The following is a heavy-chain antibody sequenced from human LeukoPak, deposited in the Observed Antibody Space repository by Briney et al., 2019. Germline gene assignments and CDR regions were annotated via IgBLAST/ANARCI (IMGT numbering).Heavy chain of an antibody. Sequence: ETLPLTCTVSGGSISSGDYYWSWIRQAPGKGLEWVSVIYSGGSTYYADSVKGRFTISRDNSKNTLYLQMNSLRAEDTAVYYCARSHYYYDSRESGDYWGQGTLVTVSS. V-gene: IGHV3-66*01. J-gene: IGHJ4*02. CDR3: ARSHYYYDSRESGDY. D-gene: IGHD3-22*01. CDR2: IYSGGST. CDR1: GGSISSGDYY.